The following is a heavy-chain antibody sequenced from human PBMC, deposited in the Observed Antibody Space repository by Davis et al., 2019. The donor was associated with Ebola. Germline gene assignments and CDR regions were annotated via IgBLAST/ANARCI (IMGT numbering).Heavy chain of an antibody. CDR3: AKGVVLLWFGESYGMDV. V-gene: IGHV3-23*01. CDR2: ISGSGGST. J-gene: IGHJ6*02. D-gene: IGHD3-10*01. Sequence: GESLKISCAASGFTFSSYAMSWVRQAPGKGLEWVSAISGSGGSTYYADSVKGRFTISRDNSKNTLYLQMNSLRAEDTAVYYCAKGVVLLWFGESYGMDVWGQGTTVTVSS. CDR1: GFTFSSYA.